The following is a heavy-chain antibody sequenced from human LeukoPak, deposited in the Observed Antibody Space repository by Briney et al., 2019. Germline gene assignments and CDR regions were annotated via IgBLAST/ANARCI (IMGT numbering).Heavy chain of an antibody. CDR2: ISWNSGSI. J-gene: IGHJ4*02. CDR3: AKDYYYDSSGYYWYFDY. V-gene: IGHV3-9*01. D-gene: IGHD3-22*01. Sequence: GGSLTLSCAASGFTFNDYAMHWVRHAPGEGLEWVSGISWNSGSIGYADSVQGRFTISSANAKNSLYLQMNSLRAEDTALYYGAKDYYYDSSGYYWYFDYWGQGTLDTVSS. CDR1: GFTFNDYA.